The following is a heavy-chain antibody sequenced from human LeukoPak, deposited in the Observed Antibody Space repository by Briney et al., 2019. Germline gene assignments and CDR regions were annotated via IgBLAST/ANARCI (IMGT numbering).Heavy chain of an antibody. J-gene: IGHJ4*02. CDR2: MSDIGPNT. D-gene: IGHD3-22*01. CDR1: GFTVTDYA. Sequence: GGSLRLSCAASGFTVTDYAMTWIRQSPGKGLEWGSSMSDIGPNTYYADSVKGRFTIPRDTSKNTLYLQMNSLRAEDTAVYYCAKDVGYDSSGYYYYWGQGTLVTVSS. V-gene: IGHV3-23*01. CDR3: AKDVGYDSSGYYYY.